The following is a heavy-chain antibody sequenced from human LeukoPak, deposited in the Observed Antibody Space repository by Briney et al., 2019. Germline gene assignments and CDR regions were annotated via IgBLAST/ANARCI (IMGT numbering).Heavy chain of an antibody. Sequence: PSETLSLTCTVSSDSIYSSKYYWGWIRQPPGKGLEWIGSIYYSGSTYYDPSLKSRITISVDTSKNQFSLRLNSVTAADTAVYYCARLHGTYYFGSGSSESYFDYWGEGSLVTVSS. CDR1: SDSIYSSKYY. J-gene: IGHJ4*02. V-gene: IGHV4-39*01. CDR2: IYYSGST. D-gene: IGHD3-10*01. CDR3: ARLHGTYYFGSGSSESYFDY.